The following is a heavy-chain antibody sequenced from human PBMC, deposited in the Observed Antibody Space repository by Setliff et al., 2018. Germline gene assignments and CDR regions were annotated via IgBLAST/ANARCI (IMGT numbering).Heavy chain of an antibody. D-gene: IGHD1-26*01. CDR3: ARKGISALSGAFDM. CDR2: IYIGGSA. J-gene: IGHJ3*02. Sequence: SETLSLTCTVSGGSTSSYYWSWIRQPAGKGLEWIGHIYIGGSANYNPSLKSRVTMSVDTSKNQFSLKLRSVTAADTAVYYCARKGISALSGAFDMWGQGTMVTVSS. CDR1: GGSTSSYY. V-gene: IGHV4-4*07.